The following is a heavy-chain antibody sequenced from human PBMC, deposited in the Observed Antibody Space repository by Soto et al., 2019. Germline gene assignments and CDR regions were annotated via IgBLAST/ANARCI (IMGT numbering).Heavy chain of an antibody. Sequence: ASVKVSCKAFGYTFASYDINWVRQATGQGLEWMGWMSPNSGTTDYAQKFQGRVTMTRDTSISTAYMELSSLTSEDTAVYFCARGIDACVDIWGQGTTVTVS. D-gene: IGHD1-26*01. J-gene: IGHJ6*02. V-gene: IGHV1-8*01. CDR1: GYTFASYD. CDR2: MSPNSGTT. CDR3: ARGIDACVDI.